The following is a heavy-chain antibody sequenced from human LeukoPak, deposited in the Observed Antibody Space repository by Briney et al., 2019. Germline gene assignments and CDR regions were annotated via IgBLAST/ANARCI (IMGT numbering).Heavy chain of an antibody. V-gene: IGHV3-74*01. Sequence: GGSLRLSCAASGFTFRSFWTHWVRQAPGKGLVWVSHINNDGSSTTYADSVKGRFTISKDDAKNTVYLQMNSLRVEDTAVHYCAAWGVFDYWGQGTRVTVSS. CDR3: AAWGVFDY. CDR2: INNDGSST. J-gene: IGHJ4*02. CDR1: GFTFRSFW. D-gene: IGHD3-16*01.